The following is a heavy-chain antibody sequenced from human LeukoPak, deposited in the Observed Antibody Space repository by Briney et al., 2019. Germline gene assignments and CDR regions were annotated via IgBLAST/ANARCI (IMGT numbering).Heavy chain of an antibody. Sequence: SETLSLTCAVYGGSFSVYYWSWIRQPPGKGREWSGEINHSGSTNYNPSLKSRVTISVATSKNQFSLKLSSVTAADTAVYYCARVRFGGDFWSGYYTETPFDYWGQGTLVTVSS. CDR2: INHSGST. J-gene: IGHJ4*02. D-gene: IGHD3-3*01. V-gene: IGHV4-34*01. CDR1: GGSFSVYY. CDR3: ARVRFGGDFWSGYYTETPFDY.